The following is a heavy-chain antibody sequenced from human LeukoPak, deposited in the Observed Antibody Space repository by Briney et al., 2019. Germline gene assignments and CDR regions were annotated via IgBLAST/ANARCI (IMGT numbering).Heavy chain of an antibody. V-gene: IGHV4-34*01. Sequence: PSETLSLTCAVYGGSFSGYYWSWIRQPPGKGLEWIGEINHSGSTNYNPSLKSRVTISIDTSKNQFSLKLNSVTAADTAVYYCARAEHIVVVPRGLCLDSWGQGTLVTVSS. CDR1: GGSFSGYY. CDR3: ARAEHIVVVPRGLCLDS. J-gene: IGHJ4*02. D-gene: IGHD2-21*01. CDR2: INHSGST.